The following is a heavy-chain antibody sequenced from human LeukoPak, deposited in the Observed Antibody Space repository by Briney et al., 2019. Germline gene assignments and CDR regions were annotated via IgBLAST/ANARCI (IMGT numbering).Heavy chain of an antibody. CDR1: GGSFSGYY. J-gene: IGHJ3*02. Sequence: TSSETLSLTCAVYGGSFSGYYWNWIRQSPGKGLEWTGEINHSGSTTYNPSLKSRVTISVDTSKNQFSLRLSPVTAADTAVYYCARFPCSGDSCYSGIRAFDIWGQGTMVTVSS. V-gene: IGHV4-34*01. CDR2: INHSGST. D-gene: IGHD2-15*01. CDR3: ARFPCSGDSCYSGIRAFDI.